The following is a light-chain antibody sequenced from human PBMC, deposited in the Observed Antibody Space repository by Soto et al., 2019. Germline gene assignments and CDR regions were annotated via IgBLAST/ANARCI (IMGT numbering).Light chain of an antibody. V-gene: IGKV3-11*01. CDR1: QSVSSY. Sequence: EIVFTQSPAPLSLSPGERAPPPCRASQSVSSYLAWYQQKPGQAPRLLIYDASNRATGIPARFSGSGSGTDFTLTISSLEPEDFAVYYCQQRSNWPITFGQGTRLEIK. CDR3: QQRSNWPIT. CDR2: DAS. J-gene: IGKJ5*01.